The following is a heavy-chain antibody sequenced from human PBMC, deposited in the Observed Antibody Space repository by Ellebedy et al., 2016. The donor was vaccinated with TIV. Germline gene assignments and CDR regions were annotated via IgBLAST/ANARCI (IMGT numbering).Heavy chain of an antibody. CDR1: GFTFNAFA. V-gene: IGHV3-30*18. J-gene: IGHJ4*02. CDR2: LSYDEVRV. CDR3: AKEGAGTTWSSFEY. D-gene: IGHD1-7*01. Sequence: PGGSLRLSCAASGFTFNAFAMHWVRQAPGKGLEWLAVLSYDEVRVHYADSVKGRFTISRENSKNTLYLQMNSLTAEDTAVYYCAKEGAGTTWSSFEYLGQGTLVTVSS.